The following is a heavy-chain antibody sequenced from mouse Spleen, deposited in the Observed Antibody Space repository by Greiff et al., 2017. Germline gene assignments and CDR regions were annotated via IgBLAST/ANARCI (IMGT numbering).Heavy chain of an antibody. CDR2: INYDGSST. CDR1: GFTFSDYY. V-gene: IGHV5-16*01. Sequence: EVKLVESEGGLVQPGSSMKLSCTASGFTFSDYYMAWVRQVPEKGLEWVANINYDGSSTYYLDSLKSRFIISRDNAKNILYLQMSSLKSEDTATYYCAREGGTMDYFDYWGQGTTLTVSS. D-gene: IGHD4-1*01. J-gene: IGHJ2*01. CDR3: AREGGTMDYFDY.